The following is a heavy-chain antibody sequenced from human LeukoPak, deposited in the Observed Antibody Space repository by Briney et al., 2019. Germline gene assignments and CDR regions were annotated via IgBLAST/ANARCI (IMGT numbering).Heavy chain of an antibody. CDR1: GGSISSHY. CDR2: VENYGRT. CDR3: ACYYNSGGYRLDY. J-gene: IGHJ4*02. D-gene: IGHD3-22*01. V-gene: IGHV4-59*08. Sequence: SETLSLICTVSGGSISSHYWSWIRQPPGKGLEWIGYVENYGRTECIPSLQSRVTLSVDTSKNQFSLKLSSMTAADTAVYFCACYYNSGGYRLDYWGQGTLVTVSS.